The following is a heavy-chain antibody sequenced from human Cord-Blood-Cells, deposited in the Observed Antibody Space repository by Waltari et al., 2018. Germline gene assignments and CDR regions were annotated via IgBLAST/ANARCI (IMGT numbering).Heavy chain of an antibody. CDR3: ARTNWVDAFDI. Sequence: EVQLVESGGGLVQPGGSLRLSCAASGFTFSSYEMSWVRQAPGKGLEWVSYISSSGSTIYYADSVKDRFTISRDNAKNSLYLQMNSLRAEDTAVYYCARTNWVDAFDIWGQGTMVTDSS. CDR2: ISSSGSTI. CDR1: GFTFSSYE. V-gene: IGHV3-48*03. D-gene: IGHD7-27*01. J-gene: IGHJ3*02.